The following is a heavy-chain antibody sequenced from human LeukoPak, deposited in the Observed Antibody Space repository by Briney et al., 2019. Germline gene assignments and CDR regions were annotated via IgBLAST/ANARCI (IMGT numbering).Heavy chain of an antibody. CDR3: ARDRSGSYLENWFDP. CDR1: GYISTGDY. Sequence: ASVKVSCKASGYISTGDYIHWVRQAPGQGLEWMGRINPNGGGTNYAQKFQGRVTMTSDTSFTTAYMELSRLTSDDTAVYYCARDRSGSYLENWFDPWGQGTLVTVSS. D-gene: IGHD1-26*01. CDR2: INPNGGGT. J-gene: IGHJ5*02. V-gene: IGHV1-2*06.